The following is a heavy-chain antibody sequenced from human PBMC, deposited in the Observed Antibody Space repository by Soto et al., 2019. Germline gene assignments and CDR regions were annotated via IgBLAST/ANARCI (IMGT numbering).Heavy chain of an antibody. CDR2: IYYSGST. J-gene: IGHJ5*02. CDR1: GGSISSYY. V-gene: IGHV4-59*01. D-gene: IGHD6-13*01. CDR3: ARWSSSWFNWFDP. Sequence: PSETLSLTCTVSGGSISSYYWSWIRQPPGKGLEWIGYIYYSGSTNYTPSLKSRVTISVDTSKNQFSLKLSSVTAADTAVYYCARWSSSWFNWFDPWGQGTLVTVSS.